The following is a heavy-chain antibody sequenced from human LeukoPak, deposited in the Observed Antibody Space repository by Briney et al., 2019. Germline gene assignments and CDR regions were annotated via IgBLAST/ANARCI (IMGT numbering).Heavy chain of an antibody. V-gene: IGHV4-59*01. D-gene: IGHD4-17*01. CDR1: GGSISSYY. CDR2: IYYSGST. CDR3: ARTGSTVTMLYPFDH. J-gene: IGHJ4*02. Sequence: SETLSLTCTVSGGSISSYYWNWIRQPPGEGLEWIGYIYYSGSTNYNPSLKSRVTISIDTTKNQFSLKLNSVTAADTAVYYCARTGSTVTMLYPFDHWGQGTLVTVSS.